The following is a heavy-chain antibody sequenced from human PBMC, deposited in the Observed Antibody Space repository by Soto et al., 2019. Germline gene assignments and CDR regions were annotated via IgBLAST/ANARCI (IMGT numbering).Heavy chain of an antibody. D-gene: IGHD6-6*01. CDR1: GYSFTSYW. Sequence: GESLKISCKGSGYSFTSYWISWVRQMPGKGLEWMGRIDPSDSYTNYSPSFQGHVTISADKSISTAYLQWSSLKASDTAMYYCASGEIAARPGYYGMDVWGQGTTVTVS. J-gene: IGHJ6*02. CDR2: IDPSDSYT. V-gene: IGHV5-10-1*01. CDR3: ASGEIAARPGYYGMDV.